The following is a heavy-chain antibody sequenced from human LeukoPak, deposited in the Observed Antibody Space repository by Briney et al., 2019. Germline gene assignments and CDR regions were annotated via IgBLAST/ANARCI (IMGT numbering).Heavy chain of an antibody. V-gene: IGHV3-7*01. CDR1: GFTFSSYS. J-gene: IGHJ4*02. D-gene: IGHD3-10*01. Sequence: GGSLRLSCVVSGFTFSSYSMIWVRQAPGKGLQWVANMKKDGSETNYVDSVKGRFTISKDNAKNSLYLQMNSLRAEDTAVYYCGRHRSGSGTYFIDYWGQGTLVSVSS. CDR3: GRHRSGSGTYFIDY. CDR2: MKKDGSET.